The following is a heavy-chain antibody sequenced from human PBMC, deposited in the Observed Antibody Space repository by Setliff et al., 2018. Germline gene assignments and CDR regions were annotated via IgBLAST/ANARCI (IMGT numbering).Heavy chain of an antibody. J-gene: IGHJ1*01. V-gene: IGHV3-23*01. D-gene: IGHD3-10*01. CDR1: GFNFDNFA. CDR2: ITPDGAGT. Sequence: PGGSLRLSCAASGFNFDNFAMNWVRQAPGKGLEWVSAITPDGAGTYYAASVRGRFTISRDNPKNTLYLQMNSLSAEDTAVYYCAERVDGSGSNYSSFHHWGQGTLVTVSS. CDR3: AERVDGSGSNYSSFHH.